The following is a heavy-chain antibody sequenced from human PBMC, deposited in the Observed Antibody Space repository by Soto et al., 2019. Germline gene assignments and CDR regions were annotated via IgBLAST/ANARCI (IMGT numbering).Heavy chain of an antibody. Sequence: SETLSLTCAVYGGSFSGYYWSWIRQPPGKGLEWIGEINHSGSTNYNPSLKSRVTISVDTSKNQFSLKLSSVTAADTAVYYCARGLGYFDLWGRGTLVTVSS. J-gene: IGHJ2*01. CDR2: INHSGST. CDR1: GGSFSGYY. V-gene: IGHV4-34*01. CDR3: ARGLGYFDL.